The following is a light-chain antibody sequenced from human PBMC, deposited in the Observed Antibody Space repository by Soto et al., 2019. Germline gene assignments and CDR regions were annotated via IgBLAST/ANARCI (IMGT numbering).Light chain of an antibody. Sequence: QSALTQPRSVSGSPGESVTISCTGTSSDIGAYNYVFWYRQYPGKSPKLMIYDVYKRPSGVPDRFSGSKSANTASLTISGLQTEDEADYHCCSYAGSRSLVFGGGTNPTVL. J-gene: IGLJ3*02. CDR2: DVY. CDR1: SSDIGAYNY. CDR3: CSYAGSRSLV. V-gene: IGLV2-11*01.